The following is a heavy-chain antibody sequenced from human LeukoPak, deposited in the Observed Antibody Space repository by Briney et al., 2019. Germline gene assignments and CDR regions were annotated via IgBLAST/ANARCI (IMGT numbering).Heavy chain of an antibody. Sequence: GGSLRLSCAASGFTFSDYYMSFIRQAPGKGLEWVSYISSSGSTIYYADSVKGRFTISRDKAKNSLFLQMNSLRAEDTAVYYCARDTSAKMYYMDVWGKGTTVTVSS. CDR3: ARDTSAKMYYMDV. V-gene: IGHV3-11*04. D-gene: IGHD2-2*01. CDR2: ISSSGSTI. CDR1: GFTFSDYY. J-gene: IGHJ6*03.